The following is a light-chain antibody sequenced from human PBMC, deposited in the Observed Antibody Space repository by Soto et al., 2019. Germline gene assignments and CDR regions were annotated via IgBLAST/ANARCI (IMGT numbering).Light chain of an antibody. CDR1: SSDVGGYNY. V-gene: IGLV2-14*01. CDR2: EVN. J-gene: IGLJ3*02. Sequence: QSVLTQPASVSGSPGQSITISCTGTSSDVGGYNYVSWYQQHPGKAPKLMIYEVNRRPSGVSDRFSGSKSGNTASLTISGLQAEDEGDFFCCSYAGNGAWVFGGGTKVTVL. CDR3: CSYAGNGAWV.